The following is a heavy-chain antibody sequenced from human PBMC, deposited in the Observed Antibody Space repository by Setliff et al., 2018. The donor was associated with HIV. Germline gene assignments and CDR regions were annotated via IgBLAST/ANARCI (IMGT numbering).Heavy chain of an antibody. CDR3: ARETTVVMGDDVDNYHYSYMDV. Sequence: ASVKVSCKASGYTFTGYYIHWVRQAPGQGLEWMGRIYPNSGGTNFAQKFQGRVAMTRDTSISTAYMELSRLTSDDTAMYYCARETTVVMGDDVDNYHYSYMDVWGKGTTVTVSS. D-gene: IGHD4-17*01. V-gene: IGHV1-2*06. CDR1: GYTFTGYY. J-gene: IGHJ6*03. CDR2: IYPNSGGT.